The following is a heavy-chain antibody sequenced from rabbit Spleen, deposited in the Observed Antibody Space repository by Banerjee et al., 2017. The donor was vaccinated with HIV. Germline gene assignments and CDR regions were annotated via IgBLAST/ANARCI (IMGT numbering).Heavy chain of an antibody. CDR2: IYSSNGGT. J-gene: IGHJ3*01. Sequence: QQQLEESGGGLVKPGGTLTLTCTVSGFSFSSIHWICWVRQAPGKGLEWSACIYSSNGGTWYASWATGRFTITRSTSLNTVTLQMTSLTVADTATYFCARWPDGGGRFDLWGQGTLVTVS. CDR3: ARWPDGGGRFDL. D-gene: IGHD2-1*01. V-gene: IGHV1S43*01. CDR1: GFSFSSIHW.